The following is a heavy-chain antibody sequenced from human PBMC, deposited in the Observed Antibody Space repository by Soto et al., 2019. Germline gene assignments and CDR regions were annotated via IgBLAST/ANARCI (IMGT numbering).Heavy chain of an antibody. CDR1: GFTFSSYA. CDR2: ISGIGST. D-gene: IGHD3-3*01. V-gene: IGHV3-23*01. CDR3: AKDQKRYYDFWSGYYYYGVDV. J-gene: IGHJ6*02. Sequence: GSLRLSCAASGFTFSSYAMTWVRQAPGKGLEWVSVISGIGSTYYADSVKGRFTISRDNSKNTLYLQMNSLRAEDTAVYYCAKDQKRYYDFWSGYYYYGVDVWGQGTTVTVSS.